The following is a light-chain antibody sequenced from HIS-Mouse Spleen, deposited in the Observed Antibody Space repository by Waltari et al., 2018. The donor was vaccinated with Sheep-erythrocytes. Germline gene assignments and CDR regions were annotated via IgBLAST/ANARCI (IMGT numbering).Light chain of an antibody. CDR2: DVS. V-gene: IGLV2-11*01. CDR3: CSYAGSYNHV. Sequence: QSALTQPRSVSGSPGQSVTISCTGTSSDVGGYNYVSLYQHHPGKAPKLMIYDVSKRPSGVPVRFSGSKSGNTASLAISGLQAEDEADYYCCSYAGSYNHVFATGTKVTVL. J-gene: IGLJ1*01. CDR1: SSDVGGYNY.